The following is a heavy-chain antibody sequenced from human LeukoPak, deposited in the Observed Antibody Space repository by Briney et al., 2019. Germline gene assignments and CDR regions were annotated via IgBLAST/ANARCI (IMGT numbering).Heavy chain of an antibody. D-gene: IGHD3-22*01. CDR3: VNGYDTSGYYNRGALDY. CDR1: GYSFTTYW. CDR2: ISGSGGRT. V-gene: IGHV3-23*01. Sequence: GESLKISCKGSGYSFTTYWIGWVRQMPGKGLEWVSGISGSGGRTYYADSVKGRFTISRDNSKNTVHLQMNSLRPEDTAFYYCVNGYDTSGYYNRGALDYWGQGALVTVSS. J-gene: IGHJ4*02.